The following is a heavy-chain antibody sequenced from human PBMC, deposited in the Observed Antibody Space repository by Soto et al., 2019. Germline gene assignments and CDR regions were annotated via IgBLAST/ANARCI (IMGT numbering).Heavy chain of an antibody. D-gene: IGHD6-6*01. CDR1: GGSISGNY. CDR2: SYYSGST. CDR3: ARGHTSSPNWFDS. V-gene: IGHV4-59*01. Sequence: QVQLQESGPGLVKPSETLSLTCTVSGGSISGNYWSWIRQPPGKGLEWIGYSYYSGSTSYNPSLKSRVTISADTSKNHFYLTLSSVSAADTAVYYCARGHTSSPNWFDSWGQGTLVTVSS. J-gene: IGHJ5*01.